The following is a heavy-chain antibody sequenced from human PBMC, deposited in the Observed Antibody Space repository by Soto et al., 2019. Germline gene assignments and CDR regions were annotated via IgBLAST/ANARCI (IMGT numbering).Heavy chain of an antibody. CDR2: INHSGST. V-gene: IGHV4-34*01. CDR3: ARDIFIAAAEVGYWFDP. J-gene: IGHJ5*02. Sequence: SETLSLTCAVYGGSFSGYYWSWIRQPPGKGLEWIGEINHSGSTNYNPSLKSRVTISVDTSKNQFSLKLSSVTAADTAVYYCARDIFIAAAEVGYWFDPWGQGTLVTVSS. CDR1: GGSFSGYY. D-gene: IGHD6-13*01.